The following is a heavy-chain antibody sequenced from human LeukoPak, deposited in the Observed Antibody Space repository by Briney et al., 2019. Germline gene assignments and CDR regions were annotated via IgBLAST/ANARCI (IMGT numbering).Heavy chain of an antibody. CDR3: AREGLDSRGYDYGYYFDY. V-gene: IGHV6-1*01. CDR2: TYYRSKLYN. J-gene: IGHJ4*02. CDR1: GDSVSSNSAA. D-gene: IGHD5-12*01. Sequence: SQTLSLTCAISGDSVSSNSAAWNWIRQSPSRGLEWLGRTYYRSKLYNDYAVSVKSRITINPDTSKNQFSLQLNSVTPEDTAVYYCAREGLDSRGYDYGYYFDYWGQGTLVTVSS.